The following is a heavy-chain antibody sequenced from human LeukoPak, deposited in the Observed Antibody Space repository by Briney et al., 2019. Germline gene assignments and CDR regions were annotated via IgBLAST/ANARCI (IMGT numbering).Heavy chain of an antibody. Sequence: ASVKVSCKASYYTFTNYGITWVRQAPGQRLEWMGWINAGNGNTKYSQKFQGRVTITRDTSASTAYMELSSLRSEDTAVYYCARDTAPPNNAGYFDYWGQGTLVTVSS. CDR2: INAGNGNT. D-gene: IGHD1/OR15-1a*01. V-gene: IGHV1-3*01. CDR3: ARDTAPPNNAGYFDY. CDR1: YYTFTNYG. J-gene: IGHJ4*02.